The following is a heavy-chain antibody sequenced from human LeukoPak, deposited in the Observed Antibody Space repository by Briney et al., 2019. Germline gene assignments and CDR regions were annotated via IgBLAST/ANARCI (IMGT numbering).Heavy chain of an antibody. CDR1: GFTFSSYA. Sequence: GGSLRLSCAASGFTFSSYAIHWVRQAPGKGLEWVAVISYDGSNKYYADSVKGRFTISRDNSKNTLYLQMNSLRAEDTAVYYCARDYGYYDYWGQGTLVTVSS. CDR3: ARDYGYYDY. D-gene: IGHD3-22*01. J-gene: IGHJ4*02. CDR2: ISYDGSNK. V-gene: IGHV3-30*03.